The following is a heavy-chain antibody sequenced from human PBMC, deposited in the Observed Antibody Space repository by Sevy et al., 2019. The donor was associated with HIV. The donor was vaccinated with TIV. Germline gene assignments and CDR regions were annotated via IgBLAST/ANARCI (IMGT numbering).Heavy chain of an antibody. CDR3: ARDAGGDYYDNSGFYYFIDY. J-gene: IGHJ4*02. D-gene: IGHD3-22*01. Sequence: GGSLRLSCAASGFTFSSYGMNWVRQAPGKGLEWVSYISSTSETIYYADSVKGRFTISRDNAKNSLYLQMTSLRAEDRAVYYCARDAGGDYYDNSGFYYFIDYWGQGTLVTVSS. CDR2: ISSTSETI. CDR1: GFTFSSYG. V-gene: IGHV3-48*01.